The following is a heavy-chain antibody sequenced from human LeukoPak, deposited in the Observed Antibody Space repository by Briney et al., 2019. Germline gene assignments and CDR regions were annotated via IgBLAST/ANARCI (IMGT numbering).Heavy chain of an antibody. CDR1: GFTVSSNY. V-gene: IGHV3-53*01. D-gene: IGHD3-22*01. CDR3: ARDRYYDSSGYYGAFDI. Sequence: GGSLRLSCAASGFTVSSNYMSWVRQAPGKGLEWVSVIYSGGSTYYADSVKGRFTISRDNSKNTLYLQMNSLRAEDTAVYYCARDRYYDSSGYYGAFDIWGRGTMVPVSS. J-gene: IGHJ3*02. CDR2: IYSGGST.